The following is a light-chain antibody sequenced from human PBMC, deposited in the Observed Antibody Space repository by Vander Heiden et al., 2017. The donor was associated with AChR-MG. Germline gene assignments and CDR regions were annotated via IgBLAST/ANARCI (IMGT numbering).Light chain of an antibody. CDR2: NVS. CDR3: ISYTGSTTGV. CDR1: SSDVGADNY. J-gene: IGLJ3*02. Sequence: QFALTQPASGSGSPGPSITISCTGTSSDVGADNYVSWCQQHPGKAPKLIIYNVSNRPSGVSNRFSGSKSGNTASLTISGLQADDEADYFCISYTGSTTGVFGGGTKLTVL. V-gene: IGLV2-14*03.